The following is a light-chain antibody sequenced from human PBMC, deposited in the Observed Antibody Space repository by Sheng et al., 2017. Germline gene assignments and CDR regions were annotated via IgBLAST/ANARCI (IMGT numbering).Light chain of an antibody. CDR3: QVWESRTDYV. CDR1: DLGDKY. J-gene: IGLJ1*01. V-gene: IGLV3-1*01. CDR2: QNN. Sequence: SYDLTQPPSVSVSPGQTATIACSGDDLGDKYVSWYQQRPGQSPVVVIHQNNKRPSDIPXRFSGSNSGNTATLTISGTQALDEADYYCQVWESRTDYVFGTGTKVTV.